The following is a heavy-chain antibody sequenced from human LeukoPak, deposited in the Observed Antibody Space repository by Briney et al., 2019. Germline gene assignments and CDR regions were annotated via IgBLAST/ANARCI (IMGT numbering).Heavy chain of an antibody. J-gene: IGHJ4*02. CDR1: GYALTELS. V-gene: IGHV1-24*01. D-gene: IGHD6-13*01. CDR2: LDPEDGET. CDR3: ATAKAAAGTCPDY. Sequence: ASVKVSCKVSGYALTELSMHWVRQAPGKGLEWMGGLDPEDGETIYAQKFQGRVTMTEDTSTDTAYMELSSLRSEDTAVYYCATAKAAAGTCPDYWGQGTLVTVSS.